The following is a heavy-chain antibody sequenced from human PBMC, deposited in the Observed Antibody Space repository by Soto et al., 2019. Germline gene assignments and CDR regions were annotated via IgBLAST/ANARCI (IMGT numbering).Heavy chain of an antibody. CDR1: GGSISSGY. D-gene: IGHD3-22*01. Sequence: PSETLSLTCSVSGGSISSGYWTWIRQPPGKGLEWIGYIYYGGSINYNPSLKSRVIISVDTAKNQFSLRLSSVSAADTAVYYCTGAYYDVSGCRIDPWGQGTSVTVSS. CDR3: TGAYYDVSGCRIDP. V-gene: IGHV4-59*01. CDR2: IYYGGSI. J-gene: IGHJ5*02.